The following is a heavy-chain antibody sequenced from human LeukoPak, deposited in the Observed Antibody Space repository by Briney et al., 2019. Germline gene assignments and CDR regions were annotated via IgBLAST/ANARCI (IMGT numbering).Heavy chain of an antibody. D-gene: IGHD2/OR15-2a*01. Sequence: GGSLRLSCAASGFTFSSYGMSWVRQAPGKGLEWVSAISGSGGSTYYADSVKGRFTISRDNSKNTLYLQMNSLRAEDTAVYYCAKGISPYYYYYYMDVWGKGTTVTISS. CDR1: GFTFSSYG. CDR3: AKGISPYYYYYYMDV. CDR2: ISGSGGST. V-gene: IGHV3-23*01. J-gene: IGHJ6*03.